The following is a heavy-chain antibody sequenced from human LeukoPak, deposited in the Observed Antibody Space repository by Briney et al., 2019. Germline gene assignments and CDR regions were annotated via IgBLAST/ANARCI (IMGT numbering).Heavy chain of an antibody. Sequence: GGSLRLSCAASGFTFSDYYMSWIRQAPGKGLEWVSYISSSGSTIHYADSVKGRFTISRDNAKNALYLQVNSLRPEDTAVYYCARGEFAWIQGSYGMNVWGQGTTVTVSS. CDR2: ISSSGSTI. CDR1: GFTFSDYY. CDR3: ARGEFAWIQGSYGMNV. D-gene: IGHD5-18*01. J-gene: IGHJ6*02. V-gene: IGHV3-11*04.